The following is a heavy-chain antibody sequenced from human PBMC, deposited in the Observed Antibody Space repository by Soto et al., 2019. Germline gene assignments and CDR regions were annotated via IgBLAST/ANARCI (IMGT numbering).Heavy chain of an antibody. CDR2: VYYRGRS. CDR3: ASQRTTVITRAYFDY. CDR1: GGSVTNSSYY. D-gene: IGHD4-4*01. V-gene: IGHV4-39*01. Sequence: WETLSLTCTVSGGSVTNSSYYWGWIRQSPGKGLEWIGSVYYRGRSYSKSSVKSRVTISVDTSKNQFSLNLNSVTASDTAVYFCASQRTTVITRAYFDYWGPGALVTVSS. J-gene: IGHJ4*02.